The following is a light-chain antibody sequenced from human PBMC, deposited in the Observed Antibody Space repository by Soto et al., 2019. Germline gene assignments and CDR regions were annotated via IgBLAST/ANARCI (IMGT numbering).Light chain of an antibody. J-gene: IGLJ1*01. CDR1: SSDVGAYNY. Sequence: QSVLTQPASVSGPPGQSITISCTGTSSDVGAYNYVSWFQQHPGKAPKLLIYEVSNRPSGVSYRFSGSKSGSTASLTISGLQAEDEADYYCSSYAGSSNVFGTGTKVTVL. V-gene: IGLV2-14*01. CDR3: SSYAGSSNV. CDR2: EVS.